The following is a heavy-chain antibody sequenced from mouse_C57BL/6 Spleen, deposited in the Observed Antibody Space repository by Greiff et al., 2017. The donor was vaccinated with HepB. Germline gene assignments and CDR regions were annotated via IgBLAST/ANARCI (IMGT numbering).Heavy chain of an antibody. J-gene: IGHJ3*01. CDR3: AKGYYGNPWFAY. D-gene: IGHD2-1*01. V-gene: IGHV1-22*01. CDR1: GYTFTDYN. Sequence: EVQLQQSGPELVKPGASVKMSCKASGYTFTDYNMHWVKQSHGKSLEWIGYINPNNGGTSYNQKFKGKATLTVNKSSSTAYMELRSLTSEDSAVYYCAKGYYGNPWFAYWGQGTLVTVSA. CDR2: INPNNGGT.